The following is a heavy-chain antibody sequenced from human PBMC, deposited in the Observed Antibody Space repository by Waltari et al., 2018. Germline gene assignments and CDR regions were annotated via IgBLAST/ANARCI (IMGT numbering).Heavy chain of an antibody. CDR2: ISYNGAT. V-gene: IGHV4-39*01. CDR3: ATYIGASIGTAAFDV. Sequence: QLQLQESGPGLVKPSETLSLTCSVSGGSITTNRHYWGWILQPPGQGLEWIATISYNGATYTSPSLESRLTMSRDTSKNQLSLTLGSVTAADTSVYFCATYIGASIGTAAFDVWGQGTMVTVSS. J-gene: IGHJ3*01. D-gene: IGHD5-12*01. CDR1: GGSITTNRHY.